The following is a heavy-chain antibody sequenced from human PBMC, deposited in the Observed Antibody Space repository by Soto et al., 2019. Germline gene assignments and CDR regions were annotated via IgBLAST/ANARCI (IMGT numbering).Heavy chain of an antibody. V-gene: IGHV5-51*01. CDR2: IYPGDSDT. Sequence: PGESLKISCKGSGYSLTSYWIGWVRQMPGKGLEWMGIIYPGDSDTRYSPSFQGQVTISADRSISTAYLQWSSLKASDTAIYYCARTSMQSRGYTYGHGGMDVWGQGTTVTVSS. D-gene: IGHD5-18*01. CDR3: ARTSMQSRGYTYGHGGMDV. CDR1: GYSLTSYW. J-gene: IGHJ6*02.